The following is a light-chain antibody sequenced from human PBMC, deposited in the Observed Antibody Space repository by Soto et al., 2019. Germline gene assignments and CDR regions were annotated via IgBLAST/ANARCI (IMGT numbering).Light chain of an antibody. J-gene: IGKJ2*01. CDR1: QSISSW. Sequence: DIQMTQSPSTLSASVGDRVTITCRASQSISSWLAWYQQKPGKAPKLLIYDASSLESGVPSRFSGSGSGTQFSLTSSSLQPDDFATYYCQQYNSYSPRTFVQGTKLEIK. CDR3: QQYNSYSPRT. V-gene: IGKV1-5*01. CDR2: DAS.